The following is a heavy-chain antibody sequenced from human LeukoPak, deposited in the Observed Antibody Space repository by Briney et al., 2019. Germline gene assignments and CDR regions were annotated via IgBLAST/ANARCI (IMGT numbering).Heavy chain of an antibody. CDR2: MNPNSGNT. D-gene: IGHD3-9*01. CDR1: GYTFTSYD. J-gene: IGHJ5*02. Sequence: ASVKVSCKASGYTFTSYDINWVRQATGQGLEWMGWMNPNSGNTGYAQKFQGRVTMTRNTSISTAYMELSSLRSEDTAVYYCARGPEGSRYFDWFPDNWFDPWGQGTLVTVSS. CDR3: ARGPEGSRYFDWFPDNWFDP. V-gene: IGHV1-8*01.